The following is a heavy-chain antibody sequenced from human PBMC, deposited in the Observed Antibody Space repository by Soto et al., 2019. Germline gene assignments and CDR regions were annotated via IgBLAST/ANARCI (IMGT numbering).Heavy chain of an antibody. J-gene: IGHJ4*02. V-gene: IGHV4-39*01. D-gene: IGHD6-19*01. Sequence: SETLSLTCAVSGDSMSSSDYYWGWIRQPPGKGLEWIGSIYYSGSTYYNPSLQSRVAISVDTSKNQFSLKLKSVTAADTAIYYCARRTVNIRTFYSGLKTHCSDYSGQGAPVTVSS. CDR3: ARRTVNIRTFYSGLKTHCSDY. CDR2: IYYSGST. CDR1: GDSMSSSDYY.